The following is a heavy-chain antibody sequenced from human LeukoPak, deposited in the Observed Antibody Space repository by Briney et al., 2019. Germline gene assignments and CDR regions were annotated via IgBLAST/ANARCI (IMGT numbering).Heavy chain of an antibody. CDR2: ISSSGSTI. CDR3: ASGIVVVPAATDAFDI. J-gene: IGHJ3*02. Sequence: TGGSLRLSCAASGFTFSDYYMSWIRQAPGKGLEWVSYISSSGSTIYYADSVKGRFTISRDNAKNSLYLQMNSLRAEDTAVYYCASGIVVVPAATDAFDIWGQGTMVTVSS. D-gene: IGHD2-2*01. V-gene: IGHV3-11*01. CDR1: GFTFSDYY.